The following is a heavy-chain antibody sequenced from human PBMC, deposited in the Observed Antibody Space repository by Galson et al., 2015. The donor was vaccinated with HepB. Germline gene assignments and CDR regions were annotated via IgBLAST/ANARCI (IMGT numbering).Heavy chain of an antibody. Sequence: SLRLSCAASGFTFSSYSMNWVRQAPGKGLEWVSSISSSSSYIYYADSVKGRFTISRDNAKNSLYLQMNSLRAEDTAVYYCARDKSKKLLIAFDIWGQGTMVTVSS. V-gene: IGHV3-21*01. CDR2: ISSSSSYI. J-gene: IGHJ3*02. CDR1: GFTFSSYS. D-gene: IGHD2-15*01. CDR3: ARDKSKKLLIAFDI.